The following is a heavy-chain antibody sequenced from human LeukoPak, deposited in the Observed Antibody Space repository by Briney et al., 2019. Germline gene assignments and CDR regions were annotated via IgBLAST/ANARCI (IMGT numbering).Heavy chain of an antibody. D-gene: IGHD2-15*01. V-gene: IGHV3-7*03. CDR2: IKQDGNEK. CDR1: GFSFSSWW. CDR3: VREDRSCYYY. Sequence: GESLKISCAASGFSFSSWWMTWVRQAPGKGLEWVANIKQDGNEKYYVDSVKGRFTISRDNDKKSLYLQMNSLRAEDTAVYYCVREDRSCYYYWGQGTLVTVSS. J-gene: IGHJ4*02.